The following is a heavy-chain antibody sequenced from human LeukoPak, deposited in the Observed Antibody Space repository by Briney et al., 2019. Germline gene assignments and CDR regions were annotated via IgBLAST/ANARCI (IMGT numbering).Heavy chain of an antibody. CDR1: GFTFNQYG. J-gene: IGHJ6*03. Sequence: RPGGSLRLSCAASGFTFNQYGMSWVRQAPGKGLEWVSSLSWNGGDTRYADSVKDRLTISRDNAKKSLYLQMDSLRAEDTALYYCARRGYPYYYYMDVWGTGTTVTVSS. CDR2: LSWNGGDT. CDR3: ARRGYPYYYYMDV. V-gene: IGHV3-20*04. D-gene: IGHD3-16*02.